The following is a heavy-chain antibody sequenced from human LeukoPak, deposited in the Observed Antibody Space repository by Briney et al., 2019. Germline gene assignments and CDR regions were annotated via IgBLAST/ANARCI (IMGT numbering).Heavy chain of an antibody. CDR3: AKIDPHYYDSSGRRGPIDY. J-gene: IGHJ4*02. Sequence: GGSLRLSCAASRLIFSNYGITWVREASGRGLEWGSTITGKDRRTYSADSVKGRLTNSRDSSKNTLYLQMYSLRAEDTAVYYCAKIDPHYYDSSGRRGPIDYWGQGSLVTVSA. CDR2: ITGKDRRT. V-gene: IGHV3-23*01. CDR1: RLIFSNYG. D-gene: IGHD3-22*01.